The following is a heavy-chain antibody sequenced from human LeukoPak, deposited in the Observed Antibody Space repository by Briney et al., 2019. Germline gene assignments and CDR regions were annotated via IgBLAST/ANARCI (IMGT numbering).Heavy chain of an antibody. CDR3: ARGRPTGSSRRFVVQ. J-gene: IGHJ4*02. Sequence: GGSLRLSCAASGLTFSSYAMTWVRQAPGKGLEWISSMSSGGSYIYYADSVRGRFTISRDNAKDSLFLLMNSLRVEDTAVYYCARGRPTGSSRRFVVQWGQGTLVTVSP. V-gene: IGHV3-21*06. CDR1: GLTFSSYA. D-gene: IGHD2-15*01. CDR2: MSSGGSYI.